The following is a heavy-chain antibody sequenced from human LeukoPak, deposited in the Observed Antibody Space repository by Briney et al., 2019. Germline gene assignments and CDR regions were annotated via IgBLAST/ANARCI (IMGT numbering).Heavy chain of an antibody. CDR3: ASRYNWNERDFDY. J-gene: IGHJ4*02. V-gene: IGHV4-34*01. D-gene: IGHD1-20*01. Sequence: SETLSLTCAVYGGSFSGYYWSWIRQPPGKGLEWIGEINHGGSTNYNPSLKSRVTISVGTSKNQFSLKLSSVTAADTAVYYCASRYNWNERDFDYWGQGTLVTVSS. CDR1: GGSFSGYY. CDR2: INHGGST.